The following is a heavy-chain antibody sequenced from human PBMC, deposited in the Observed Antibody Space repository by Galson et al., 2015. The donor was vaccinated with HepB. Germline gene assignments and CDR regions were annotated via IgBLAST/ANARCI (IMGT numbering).Heavy chain of an antibody. V-gene: IGHV1-46*01. Sequence: SVKVSCKASGYTFTSYYMHWVRQAPGQGLEWMGIINPSGGSTSYAQKFQGRVTMTRDTSTSTVYMELSSLRSEDTAVYYCARARPYDSSGYYDPHLDAFDIWGQGTMDTVSS. CDR3: ARARPYDSSGYYDPHLDAFDI. CDR1: GYTFTSYY. CDR2: INPSGGST. J-gene: IGHJ3*02. D-gene: IGHD3-22*01.